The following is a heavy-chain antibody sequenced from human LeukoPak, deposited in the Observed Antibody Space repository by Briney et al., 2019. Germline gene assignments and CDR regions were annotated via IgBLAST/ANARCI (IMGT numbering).Heavy chain of an antibody. Sequence: SETLSLTCAVYGGSFSGYYWSWIRQPPGKGLEWIGEINHSGSTNYNPSLKSRVTISVDTSKNQFSLKLSSVTAAGTAVYYCASSAYYYDSSGYDRSPFDYWGQGTLVTVSS. D-gene: IGHD3-22*01. J-gene: IGHJ4*02. CDR2: INHSGST. V-gene: IGHV4-34*01. CDR1: GGSFSGYY. CDR3: ASSAYYYDSSGYDRSPFDY.